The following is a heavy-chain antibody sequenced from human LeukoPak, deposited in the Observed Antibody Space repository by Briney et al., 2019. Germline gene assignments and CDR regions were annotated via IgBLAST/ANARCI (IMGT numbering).Heavy chain of an antibody. Sequence: PGGSLRLSCAASGFIFDDYAMHWVRQAPGKGLEWVSGISWNSGSIGYADSVKGRFTISRDNAKNFLYLQMNSLRAEDTALYYCAKDRDYSSSGASVDYWGQGTLVTVSS. CDR2: ISWNSGSI. CDR1: GFIFDDYA. V-gene: IGHV3-9*01. D-gene: IGHD6-6*01. CDR3: AKDRDYSSSGASVDY. J-gene: IGHJ4*02.